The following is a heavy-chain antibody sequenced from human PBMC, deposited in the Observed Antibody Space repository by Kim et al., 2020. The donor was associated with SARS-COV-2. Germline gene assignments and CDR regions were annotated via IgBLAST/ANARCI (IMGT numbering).Heavy chain of an antibody. CDR2: IKQDGSEK. J-gene: IGHJ4*02. Sequence: GGSLRLSCAASGFTFSSYWMSWVRQAPGKGLEWVANIKQDGSEKYYVDSVKGRFTISRDNAKNSLYLQMNSLRAEDTAVYYCAREGSSGYAHYFDYRGQGTLVTVSS. CDR3: AREGSSGYAHYFDY. CDR1: GFTFSSYW. V-gene: IGHV3-7*01. D-gene: IGHD5-12*01.